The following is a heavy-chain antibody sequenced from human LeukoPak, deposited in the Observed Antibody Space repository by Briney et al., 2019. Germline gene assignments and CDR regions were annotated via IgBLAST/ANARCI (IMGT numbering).Heavy chain of an antibody. D-gene: IGHD3-22*01. V-gene: IGHV1-18*01. CDR2: ISAYNGNT. CDR1: GYTFTSYG. J-gene: IGHJ3*02. Sequence: GASVKVSCKASGYTFTSYGISWVRQAPGQGLEWMGWISAYNGNTNYAQKLQGRVAMTTDTSTSTAYMELRSLRYDDTAVYFCARDGPDYYDSSGYYSGDAFDIGGQGTMVTVSS. CDR3: ARDGPDYYDSSGYYSGDAFDI.